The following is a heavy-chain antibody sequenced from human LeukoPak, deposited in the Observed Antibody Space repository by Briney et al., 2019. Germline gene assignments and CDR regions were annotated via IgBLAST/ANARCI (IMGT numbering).Heavy chain of an antibody. Sequence: GGSLRLSCAASGLTSCIYAMSWVRQAPGKGLEWVSAISGSGGSTYYADSVKGRFTISRDNSKNTLYLQMNSLRDEDTAVYYCARVAAGYSVNYFDYWGQGTLVTVSS. V-gene: IGHV3-23*01. D-gene: IGHD4-23*01. CDR2: ISGSGGST. CDR1: GLTSCIYA. CDR3: ARVAAGYSVNYFDY. J-gene: IGHJ4*02.